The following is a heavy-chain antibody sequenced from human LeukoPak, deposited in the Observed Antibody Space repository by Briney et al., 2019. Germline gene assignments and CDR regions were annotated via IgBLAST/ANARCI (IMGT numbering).Heavy chain of an antibody. CDR2: INPNGGST. D-gene: IGHD6-19*01. CDR3: ATSSGWSPFDY. J-gene: IGHJ4*02. V-gene: IGHV1-46*01. Sequence: GSVKVSCKASGYTFTSYYMTWVRQAPGPGLEWMGIINPNGGSTTYAQKFQGRVTMTRDTSTSTVYMELSSLTSEDTAVYYCATSSGWSPFDYWGQGTLVTVSP. CDR1: GYTFTSYY.